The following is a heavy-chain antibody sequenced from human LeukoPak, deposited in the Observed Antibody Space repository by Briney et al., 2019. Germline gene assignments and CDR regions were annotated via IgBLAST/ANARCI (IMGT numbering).Heavy chain of an antibody. V-gene: IGHV3-7*01. CDR2: ITQNGNEK. D-gene: IGHD5-18*01. CDR1: GFTFSGSW. J-gene: IGHJ4*02. CDR3: VLGYSYGYLFDY. Sequence: GGSLRLSCAASGFTFSGSWMGWVRQAPGKGLEWVAIITQNGNEKYYVDSVKGRSTISRDNAKNSLFFQMNSLRAEDTAVYFCVLGYSYGYLFDYWGQGTLVTVAS.